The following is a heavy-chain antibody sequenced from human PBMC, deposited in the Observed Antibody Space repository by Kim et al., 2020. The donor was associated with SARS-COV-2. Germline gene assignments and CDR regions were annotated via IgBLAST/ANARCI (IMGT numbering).Heavy chain of an antibody. D-gene: IGHD3-10*01. Sequence: SETLSLTCTVSGGSISTYYWSWVRQTPGKGLEWIGNVYYSGSTKYNPSLESRINISADTSKSQLSLTLSSVTAADAAVYYCARHRRGLWFGHLSTHFDY. J-gene: IGHJ4*01. CDR2: VYYSGST. V-gene: IGHV4-59*08. CDR3: ARHRRGLWFGHLSTHFDY. CDR1: GGSISTYY.